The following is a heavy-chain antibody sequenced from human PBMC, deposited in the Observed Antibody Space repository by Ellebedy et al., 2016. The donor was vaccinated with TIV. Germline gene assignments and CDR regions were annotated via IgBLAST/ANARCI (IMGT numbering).Heavy chain of an antibody. CDR1: GFSTSG. V-gene: IGHV3-48*03. CDR2: ISDTGNTI. CDR3: TTQILKGYY. D-gene: IGHD1-14*01. Sequence: GESLKISCAASGFSTSGMHWVRQAPGKGLEWVSYISDTGNTIYYADSVKGRFTISRDNAENSLFLQMNSLRAEDTAVYYCTTQILKGYYWGQGTLVTVSS. J-gene: IGHJ4*02.